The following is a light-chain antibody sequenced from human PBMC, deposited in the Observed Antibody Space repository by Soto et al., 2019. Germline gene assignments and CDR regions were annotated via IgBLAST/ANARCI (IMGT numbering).Light chain of an antibody. V-gene: IGKV1-17*01. CDR2: AAS. J-gene: IGKJ3*01. CDR1: QGISSD. CDR3: LQHNSYRFT. Sequence: DIQMTQSPSSLSASVGDRVTITCRASQGISSDLGWYQQKPGKAPKRLIYAASSLQSGVPSGFSGSGSETEFTLTITSLQPEDFATYYCLQHNSYRFTFGPGTKVDIK.